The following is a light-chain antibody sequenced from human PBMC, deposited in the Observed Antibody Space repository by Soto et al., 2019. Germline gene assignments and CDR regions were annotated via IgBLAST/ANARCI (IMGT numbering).Light chain of an antibody. Sequence: ENVMTQSPATLSVSPGEGATLSCRASQTINNNLAWYQQKPGQAPRLLIYGASRRATGVPARFSGSGSGTEFNLTISSLQSEDFAVYFCQHRSSWPITFGQGTRLEIK. CDR1: QTINNN. V-gene: IGKV3-15*01. CDR2: GAS. J-gene: IGKJ5*01. CDR3: QHRSSWPIT.